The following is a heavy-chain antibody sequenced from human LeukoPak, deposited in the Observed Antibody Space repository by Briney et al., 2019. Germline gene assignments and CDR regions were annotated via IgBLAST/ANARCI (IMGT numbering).Heavy chain of an antibody. J-gene: IGHJ4*02. Sequence: XPXXXLXWFSSIRGESDYIYYRDSVKGRFTISRGNAKNSLYLQMNRLRVEDTAVYFCVREHYDFFLDYWGQGTLVTVSS. V-gene: IGHV3-21*06. CDR3: VREHYDFFLDY. D-gene: IGHD3-3*01. CDR2: IRGESDYI.